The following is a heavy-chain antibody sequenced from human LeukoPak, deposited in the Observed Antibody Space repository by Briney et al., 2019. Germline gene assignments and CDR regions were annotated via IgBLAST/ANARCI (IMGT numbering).Heavy chain of an antibody. V-gene: IGHV1-69*05. CDR1: GGTFSSYA. D-gene: IGHD3-16*01. CDR2: IIPIFGTA. J-gene: IGHJ4*02. Sequence: ASVKVSCKASGGTFSSYAISWVRQAPGQGLEWMGGIIPIFGTANYAQKFQGRVTITTDESTSTAYMELSSLRSEDTAVYYCARDQGWGSTGAYFDCWGQGTLVTVSS. CDR3: ARDQGWGSTGAYFDC.